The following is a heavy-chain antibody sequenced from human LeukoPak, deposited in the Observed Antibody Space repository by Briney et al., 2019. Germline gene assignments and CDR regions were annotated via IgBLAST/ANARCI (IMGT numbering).Heavy chain of an antibody. CDR3: ARVGHYDYGGYAYYYYYIDV. CDR2: IYHSGST. J-gene: IGHJ6*03. D-gene: IGHD4-17*01. CDR1: GGSFSGYY. V-gene: IGHV4-34*01. Sequence: PSETLSLTCAVYGGSFSGYYWSWIRQPPGKGLEWIGEIYHSGSTNYNPSLKSRVTISVDKSKNQFSLKLSSVTAADTAVYYCARVGHYDYGGYAYYYYYIDVWGKGTTVTVSS.